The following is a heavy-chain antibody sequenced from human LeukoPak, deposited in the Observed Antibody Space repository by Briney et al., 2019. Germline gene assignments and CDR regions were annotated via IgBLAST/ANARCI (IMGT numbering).Heavy chain of an antibody. D-gene: IGHD3-10*01. Sequence: ASVKVSCKASGYTFSNYAMHWVRQAPGQRLEWMGWINAGNDNTKYSQNFQGRVTITRDTSASTVYMELSDLRSEDTAVYYCARGFGDYWGQGTLVTASS. CDR2: INAGNDNT. CDR1: GYTFSNYA. CDR3: ARGFGDY. V-gene: IGHV1-3*01. J-gene: IGHJ4*02.